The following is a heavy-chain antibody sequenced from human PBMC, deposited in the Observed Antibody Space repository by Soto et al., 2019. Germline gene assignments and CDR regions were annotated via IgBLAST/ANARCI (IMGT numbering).Heavy chain of an antibody. D-gene: IGHD1-26*01. Sequence: QVQLVESGGGVVQPGRSLRLSCAASGFTFSHYGIHWVRQAPGKGLEWLAVISYDGSNKHYADSVKGRFTVSRDNSKNSLYLQMSSLRAEDMAVAFCARYSGKYQGPIDYWGQGTLVTVSS. CDR1: GFTFSHYG. J-gene: IGHJ4*02. CDR2: ISYDGSNK. V-gene: IGHV3-30*03. CDR3: ARYSGKYQGPIDY.